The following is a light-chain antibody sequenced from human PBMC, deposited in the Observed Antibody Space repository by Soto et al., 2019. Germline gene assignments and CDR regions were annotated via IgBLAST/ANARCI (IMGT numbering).Light chain of an antibody. CDR2: EGS. V-gene: IGLV2-23*01. CDR1: SSDVGSYNL. Sequence: QSVLTQPASVSGSPGQSITISCTGTSSDVGSYNLVSWYQQHPGKAPKLMIYEGSKRPSGISNSFSGSKSGNTASLTISGLQAEDEADHYCCSYAGSSTPLYVFGTGTKVTVL. CDR3: CSYAGSSTPLYV. J-gene: IGLJ1*01.